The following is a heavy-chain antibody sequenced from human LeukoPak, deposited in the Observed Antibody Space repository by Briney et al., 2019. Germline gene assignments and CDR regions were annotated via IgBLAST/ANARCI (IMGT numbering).Heavy chain of an antibody. Sequence: GGSLRLSCAASGFTFSTYAMHWVRQAPGKGLEWVAVFSYDGGNKYYADSVKGRFTISRDNSKNTLYLQMNSLRPEDTAIYYCARDREDLLTGIDYWGQGTLVTVSS. V-gene: IGHV3-30*04. CDR3: ARDREDLLTGIDY. D-gene: IGHD3-9*01. CDR1: GFTFSTYA. J-gene: IGHJ4*02. CDR2: FSYDGGNK.